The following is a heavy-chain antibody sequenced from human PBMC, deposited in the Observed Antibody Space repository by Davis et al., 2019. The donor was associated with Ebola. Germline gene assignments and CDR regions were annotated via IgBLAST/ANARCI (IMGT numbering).Heavy chain of an antibody. CDR1: GYTFTSYA. D-gene: IGHD3-10*01. CDR2: INAGNGNT. J-gene: IGHJ5*02. CDR3: ARDSGLLWFRELFKYNWFDP. V-gene: IGHV1-3*01. Sequence: ASVKVSCKASGYTFTSYAMHWVRQAPGQRLEWMGWINAGNGNTKYSQKFQGRVTITRDTSASTAYMELSSLRSEDTAVYYCARDSGLLWFRELFKYNWFDPWGQGTLVIVSS.